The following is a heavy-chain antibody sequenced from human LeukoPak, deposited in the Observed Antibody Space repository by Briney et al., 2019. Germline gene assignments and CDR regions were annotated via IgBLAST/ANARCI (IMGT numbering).Heavy chain of an antibody. CDR1: GFVVSNTY. D-gene: IGHD3-22*01. J-gene: IGHJ4*02. CDR3: ARDLGRYDSSGSHFDY. CDR2: ISYDGSNK. Sequence: GGSLRLSCTVSGFVVSNTYMSWVRQAPGKGLEWVAVISYDGSNKYYADSVKGRFTISRDNSKNTLYLQMNSLRAEDTAVYYCARDLGRYDSSGSHFDYWGQGTLVTVSS. V-gene: IGHV3-30-3*01.